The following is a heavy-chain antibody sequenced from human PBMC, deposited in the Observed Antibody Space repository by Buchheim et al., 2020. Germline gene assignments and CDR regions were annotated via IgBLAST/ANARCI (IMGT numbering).Heavy chain of an antibody. V-gene: IGHV3-33*01. J-gene: IGHJ2*01. D-gene: IGHD4-17*01. CDR3: ARDEGVYGDYDWYFDL. CDR1: GFTFSSYG. CDR2: IWYDGSNK. Sequence: QVQLVESGGGVVQPGRSLRLSCAASGFTFSSYGMHWVRQAPGKGLEWVAVIWYDGSNKYYADSVKGRFTISRDNSKNTLYPQMNSLRAEDTAVYYCARDEGVYGDYDWYFDLWGRGTL.